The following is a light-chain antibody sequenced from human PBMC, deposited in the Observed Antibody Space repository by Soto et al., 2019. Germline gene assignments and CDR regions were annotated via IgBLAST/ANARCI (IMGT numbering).Light chain of an antibody. CDR3: QQYGSSGT. CDR1: QSVSKNY. Sequence: EIVVTQSPATRSLAPEERATLSCMASQSVSKNYLAWYKQKPGQAPRLLIYGASNRATGIPDRLSGSGSGTDFTLTISRLEPEDFAVYYCQQYGSSGTFGHGTQVDIK. V-gene: IGKV3-20*01. CDR2: GAS. J-gene: IGKJ1*01.